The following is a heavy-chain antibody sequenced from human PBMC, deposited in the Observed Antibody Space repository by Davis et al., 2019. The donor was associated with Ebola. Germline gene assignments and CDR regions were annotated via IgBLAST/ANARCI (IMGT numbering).Heavy chain of an antibody. CDR3: ARSRYSGSYRDAFDI. V-gene: IGHV5-51*01. D-gene: IGHD1-26*01. Sequence: GESLKISCKGSGYSFTSYWIGWVRQMPGKGLEWMGIIYPGDSDTRYSPSFQGQITLSADKSISTAYLQWSGLKASDTAMYYCARSRYSGSYRDAFDIWGQGTVVTVSS. CDR1: GYSFTSYW. J-gene: IGHJ3*02. CDR2: IYPGDSDT.